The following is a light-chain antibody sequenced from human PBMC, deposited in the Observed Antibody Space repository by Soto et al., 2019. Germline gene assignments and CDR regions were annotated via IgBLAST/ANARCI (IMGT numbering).Light chain of an antibody. CDR2: AAS. CDR3: QKYNSAPLT. J-gene: IGKJ4*01. V-gene: IGKV1-27*01. Sequence: DIRMTQSPSSLSASLGDRVTITCRASQDISVYLAWFQQKPGKVPKLLIYAASTLQSGVPSRFSGSGSGTDFTLTISSLQPEDVATYYCQKYNSAPLTFGGGTKVDI. CDR1: QDISVY.